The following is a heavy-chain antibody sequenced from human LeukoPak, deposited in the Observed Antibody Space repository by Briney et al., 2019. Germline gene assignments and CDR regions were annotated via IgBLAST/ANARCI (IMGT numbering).Heavy chain of an antibody. D-gene: IGHD5-12*01. V-gene: IGHV4-59*01. CDR2: ISYSGST. CDR3: ARSGGYSGYDVDY. J-gene: IGHJ4*02. Sequence: KPSETLSLTCTVSGGSIKSYYWHWIRQPPGKGLEWIGYISYSGSTNYNPSLKSRVTISIDTSKNQFSLKLSSVTAADTAVYHCARSGGYSGYDVDYWGQGTLVTVSS. CDR1: GGSIKSYY.